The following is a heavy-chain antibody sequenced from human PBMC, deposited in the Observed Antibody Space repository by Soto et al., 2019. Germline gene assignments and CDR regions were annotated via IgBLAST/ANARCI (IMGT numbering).Heavy chain of an antibody. Sequence: GSLRLSCAASGFTVSSNYMNWVRQAPGKGLEWLSIIYSDGTTYYADSVKGRFTISRDNLKSTLYLQMNNLRAEDTAVYYCAILSNWGQGTLVTVSS. CDR3: AILSN. J-gene: IGHJ4*02. V-gene: IGHV3-53*01. CDR2: IYSDGTT. CDR1: GFTVSSNY. D-gene: IGHD6-6*01.